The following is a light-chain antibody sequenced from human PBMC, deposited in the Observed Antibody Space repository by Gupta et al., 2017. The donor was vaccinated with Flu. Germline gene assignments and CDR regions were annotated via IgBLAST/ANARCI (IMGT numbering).Light chain of an antibody. V-gene: IGKV1-12*01. J-gene: IGKJ2*01. CDR2: CAS. CDR3: QQSNSSPRT. Sequence: VHISGVGRNDRRSYLALYQQKPWRAPKLLIFCASTWQMGVPSRFSGSWSGTDFTLTISSLEPEDFATYYCQQSNSSPRTFGQGTKVEIK. CDR1: NDRRSY.